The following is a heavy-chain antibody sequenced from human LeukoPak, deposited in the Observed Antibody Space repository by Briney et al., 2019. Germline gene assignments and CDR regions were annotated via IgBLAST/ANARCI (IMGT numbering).Heavy chain of an antibody. J-gene: IGHJ4*02. D-gene: IGHD3-10*01. CDR1: GGTFSSYA. V-gene: IGHV1-69*06. Sequence: AASVKVSCKASGGTFSSYAISWVRQAPGQGLEWMGGIIPIFGTANYAQKFQGRVTITADKSTSTAYMELSSLRSEDTAVYYCARFISGSGDFDYWGQGTLVTVSS. CDR2: IIPIFGTA. CDR3: ARFISGSGDFDY.